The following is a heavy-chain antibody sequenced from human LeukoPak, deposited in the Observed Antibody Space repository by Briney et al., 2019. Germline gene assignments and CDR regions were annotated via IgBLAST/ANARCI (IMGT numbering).Heavy chain of an antibody. CDR1: GFTFEDYA. CDR3: ARETRLRWTDY. D-gene: IGHD5-24*01. V-gene: IGHV3-9*01. Sequence: GGSLRLSCAASGFTFEDYAMHWVRQGPGKGLEWVSGITWKREVVGYVDSVKGRFTISRDNAKNSLYLQMNSLRAEDTAVYYCARETRLRWTDYWGQGTLVTVSS. J-gene: IGHJ4*02. CDR2: ITWKREVV.